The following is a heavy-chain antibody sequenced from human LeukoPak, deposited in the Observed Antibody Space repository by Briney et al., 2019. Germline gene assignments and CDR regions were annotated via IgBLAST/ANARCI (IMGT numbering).Heavy chain of an antibody. Sequence: SVKVSCKASGGTFSSYAISWVRQAPGQGLEWMGGIIPIFGTANYAQKFQGRVTITADESTSTAYMELSSLRSKDTAVYYCARVDQLGYCSSTSCYVFDYWGQGALVTVSS. CDR1: GGTFSSYA. J-gene: IGHJ4*02. D-gene: IGHD2-2*01. CDR3: ARVDQLGYCSSTSCYVFDY. V-gene: IGHV1-69*13. CDR2: IIPIFGTA.